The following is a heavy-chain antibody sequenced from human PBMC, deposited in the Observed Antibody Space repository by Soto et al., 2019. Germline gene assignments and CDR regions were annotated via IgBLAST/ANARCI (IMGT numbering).Heavy chain of an antibody. CDR2: IIPMYGTV. J-gene: IGHJ5*02. Sequence: SVKVSCKASGGTFSSYVISWVRQAPGQGPEWMGGIIPMYGTVNYAQKVQDRVTIIADTSTSTAYMELSSLRSEDTAVYYCARDLGGCSGGSCRYNWFVPWGQGTLVTVSS. CDR3: ARDLGGCSGGSCRYNWFVP. V-gene: IGHV1-69*06. CDR1: GGTFSSYV. D-gene: IGHD2-15*01.